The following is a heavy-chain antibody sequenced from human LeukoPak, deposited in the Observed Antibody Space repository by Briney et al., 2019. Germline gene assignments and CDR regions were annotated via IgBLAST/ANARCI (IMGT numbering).Heavy chain of an antibody. CDR1: GGSISSGGYY. Sequence: SETLSLTCTVSGGSISSGGYYWSWIRQHPGKGLEWIGYIYYSGSTYYNPSLKSRVTISVDTSKNQFSLKLSSVTAADTAVYYCAASVVDYYYYMDVWGKGTTVTVSS. J-gene: IGHJ6*03. V-gene: IGHV4-31*03. CDR2: IYYSGST. D-gene: IGHD2-21*01. CDR3: AASVVDYYYYMDV.